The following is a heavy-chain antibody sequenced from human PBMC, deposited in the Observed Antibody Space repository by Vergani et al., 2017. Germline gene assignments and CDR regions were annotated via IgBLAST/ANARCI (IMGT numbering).Heavy chain of an antibody. CDR3: ARGLTVVVPAAGYYYYYMDV. V-gene: IGHV4-61*02. CDR2: IYTSGST. CDR1: GGSISSGSYY. J-gene: IGHJ6*03. D-gene: IGHD2-2*01. Sequence: QVQLQESGPGLVKPSQTLSLTCTVSGGSISSGSYYWSWIRQPAGKGLEWIGRIYTSGSTNYNPSLKSRVTISVDTSKNQFSLKLSSVTAADTAVYYCARGLTVVVPAAGYYYYYMDVWGKGTTVTVSS.